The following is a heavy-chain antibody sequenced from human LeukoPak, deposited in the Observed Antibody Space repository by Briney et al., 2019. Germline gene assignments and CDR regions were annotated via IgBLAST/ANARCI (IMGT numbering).Heavy chain of an antibody. J-gene: IGHJ4*02. CDR3: ARDPTYSGYYFDY. CDR1: GFTFSRYG. Sequence: GGSLRLSCAASGFTFSRYGMHWVRQAPGKGLEWVTAISYDGSNKYYADSVKGRFTISRDNSKNNLYLQMSSLRAEDTAVYFCARDPTYSGYYFDYWGQGALVTVSS. V-gene: IGHV3-30*04. D-gene: IGHD2-15*01. CDR2: ISYDGSNK.